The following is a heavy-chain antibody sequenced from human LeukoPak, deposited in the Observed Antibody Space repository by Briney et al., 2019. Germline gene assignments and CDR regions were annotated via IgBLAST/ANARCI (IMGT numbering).Heavy chain of an antibody. CDR1: GGTFSSYA. Sequence: EASVKVSCKASGGTFSSYAISWVRQAPGQGLEWMGWIIPIFGTANYAQKFQGRVTITTDESTSTAYMELSSLRSEDTAVYYCARLPITMMGSFDPWGQGTLVTVSS. J-gene: IGHJ5*02. D-gene: IGHD3-22*01. CDR3: ARLPITMMGSFDP. V-gene: IGHV1-69*05. CDR2: IIPIFGTA.